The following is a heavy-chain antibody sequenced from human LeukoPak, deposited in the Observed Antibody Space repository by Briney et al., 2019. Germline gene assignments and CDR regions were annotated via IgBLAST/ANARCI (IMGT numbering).Heavy chain of an antibody. J-gene: IGHJ2*01. CDR2: IYPGDSDT. Sequence: GESLKISCKGSGYSFTRKWIGWVRQMPGKGLEWMAIIYPGDSDTTYSPSFQGQVTISADKSINTAYLQWSSLKASDTATYYCARRVVNNRNWYFDLWGRGTLVTVSS. CDR3: ARRVVNNRNWYFDL. V-gene: IGHV5-51*01. D-gene: IGHD4-23*01. CDR1: GYSFTRKW.